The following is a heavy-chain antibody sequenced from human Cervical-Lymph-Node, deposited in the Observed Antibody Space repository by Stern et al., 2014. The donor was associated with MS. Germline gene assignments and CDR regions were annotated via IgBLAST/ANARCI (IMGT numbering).Heavy chain of an antibody. CDR2: IYHSGST. J-gene: IGHJ4*02. V-gene: IGHV4-38-2*02. CDR1: GYSISSGYY. D-gene: IGHD6-6*01. Sequence: QVQLQESGPGLVKPSETLSLTCTVSGYSISSGYYWGWIRQPPGKGLEWMGSIYHSGSTYYNPSLKSRVTISVDTSKNQFSLKLSSVTAADTAVYYCARGEQLVPDYWGQGTLVTVSS. CDR3: ARGEQLVPDY.